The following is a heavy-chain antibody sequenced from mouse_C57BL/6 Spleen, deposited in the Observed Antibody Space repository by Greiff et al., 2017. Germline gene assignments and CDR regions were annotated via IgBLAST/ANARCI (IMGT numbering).Heavy chain of an antibody. D-gene: IGHD2-4*01. Sequence: MQLQQPGAELVMPGASVKLSCKASGYTFTSYWMHWVKQRPGQGLEWIGEIDPSDSYTNYNQKFKGKSTLTVDKSSSTAYMQLSSLTSEDSAVYYCARAYDYDAGYYAMDYWGQGTSVTVSS. J-gene: IGHJ4*01. V-gene: IGHV1-69*01. CDR1: GYTFTSYW. CDR3: ARAYDYDAGYYAMDY. CDR2: IDPSDSYT.